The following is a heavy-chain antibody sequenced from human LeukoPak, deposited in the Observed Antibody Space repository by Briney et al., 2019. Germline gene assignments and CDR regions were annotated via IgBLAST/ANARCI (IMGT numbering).Heavy chain of an antibody. J-gene: IGHJ4*02. Sequence: QPGGSLRLSCAASGFPFSNYWMHWVRQAPGKGLVWVSRMNSDGSSTSYADSVKGRFTISRDNAKNTLYLQMNSLRAEDAAVYYCATVLRSSGRGYFDYWGPGTLVTVSS. V-gene: IGHV3-74*01. CDR2: MNSDGSST. D-gene: IGHD6-19*01. CDR1: GFPFSNYW. CDR3: ATVLRSSGRGYFDY.